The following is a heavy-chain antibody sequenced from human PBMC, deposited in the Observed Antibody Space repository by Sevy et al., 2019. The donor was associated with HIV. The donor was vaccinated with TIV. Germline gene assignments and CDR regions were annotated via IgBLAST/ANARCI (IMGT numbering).Heavy chain of an antibody. CDR3: VKEETAPYFDC. Sequence: GGSLRLSCAASGFTFSTYAVSWVRQAPGKGLEWVAALNGDRTYYAGSVQGRFTISRDKPKNTVYLQVNSLRVEDTALYYCVKEETAPYFDCWGQGTLVTVSS. CDR2: LNGDRT. CDR1: GFTFSTYA. J-gene: IGHJ4*02. V-gene: IGHV3-23*01. D-gene: IGHD2-21*02.